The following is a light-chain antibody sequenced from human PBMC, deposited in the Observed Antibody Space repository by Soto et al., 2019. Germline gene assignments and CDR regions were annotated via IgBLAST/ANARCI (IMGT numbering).Light chain of an antibody. CDR3: QTFNSDPPT. CDR1: QSISSY. CDR2: ATS. V-gene: IGKV1-27*01. Sequence: DIQMTQSPSSLSASVGDSVTITCRASQSISSYLNWYPQRPGKAPNLLIYATSTLQSGVPSRFSGSGSGTDFTLTISSLQPEDAATYYCQTFNSDPPTLGQAAK. J-gene: IGKJ1*01.